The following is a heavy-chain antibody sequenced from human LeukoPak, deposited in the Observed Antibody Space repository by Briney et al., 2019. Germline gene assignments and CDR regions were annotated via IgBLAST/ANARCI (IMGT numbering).Heavy chain of an antibody. V-gene: IGHV4-30-2*01. CDR2: IYHSGST. Sequence: SSATLSLTCAVSGGSISSGGYSWSWIRQPPGKGLEWIGYIYHSGSTYYNPSLKSRVTISVDRSKNQFSLKLSSVTAADTAVYYCARGTERASWFDPWGQGTLVTVSS. CDR1: GGSISSGGYS. CDR3: ARGTERASWFDP. J-gene: IGHJ5*02. D-gene: IGHD1-1*01.